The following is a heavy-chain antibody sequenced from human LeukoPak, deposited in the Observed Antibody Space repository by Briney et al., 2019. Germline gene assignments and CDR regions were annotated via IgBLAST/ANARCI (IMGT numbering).Heavy chain of an antibody. CDR3: VRSLPPWLVLDGFDY. CDR2: INAGNGNT. D-gene: IGHD6-19*01. J-gene: IGHJ4*02. V-gene: IGHV1-3*01. Sequence: GASVRVSCKASGYTFTSYAMHWVRQAPGQRLEWMGWINAGNGNTKYSQKFQGRVTITRDTSASTAYMELSSLRSEDTAVYYCVRSLPPWLVLDGFDYWGQGTLVTVSS. CDR1: GYTFTSYA.